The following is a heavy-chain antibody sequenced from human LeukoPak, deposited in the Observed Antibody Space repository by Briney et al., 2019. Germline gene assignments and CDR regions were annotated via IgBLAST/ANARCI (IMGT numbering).Heavy chain of an antibody. CDR2: IYSGGST. CDR1: GFTVSSNY. Sequence: GGSLRLSCAASGFTVSSNYMSWVRQAPGKGLEWVSVIYSGGSTYYADSVKGRFTISRDNSKNTLYLQMNSLRAEDTAVYYCAILVGAIPFDYWGQGPLVTVSS. D-gene: IGHD1-26*01. J-gene: IGHJ4*02. V-gene: IGHV3-53*01. CDR3: AILVGAIPFDY.